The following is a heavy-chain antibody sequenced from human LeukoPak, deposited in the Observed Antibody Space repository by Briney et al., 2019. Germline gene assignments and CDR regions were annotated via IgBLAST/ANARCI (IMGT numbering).Heavy chain of an antibody. CDR2: IYYSGST. Sequence: PSETLSLTCAVSGGSLSSGGYSWSWIRQPPGKGLEWIGYIYYSGSTYYNPSLKTRVTISIDTSKNQFSLKLSSVTAADTAVYYCARDGNKYSSSADAFDIWGQGTMVTVSS. V-gene: IGHV4-30-4*07. J-gene: IGHJ3*02. CDR3: ARDGNKYSSSADAFDI. CDR1: GGSLSSGGYS. D-gene: IGHD6-13*01.